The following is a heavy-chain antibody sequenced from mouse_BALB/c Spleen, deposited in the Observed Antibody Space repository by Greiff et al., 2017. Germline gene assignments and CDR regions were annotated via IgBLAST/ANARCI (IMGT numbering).Heavy chain of an antibody. D-gene: IGHD2-4*01. Sequence: DVKLQESGPSLVKPSQTLSLTCSVTGDSITSGYWNWIRKFPGNKLEYMGYISYSGSTYYNPSLKSRISITRDTSKNQYYLQLNSVTTEDTATYYCARIYYDYDYYAMDYWGQGTSVTVSS. CDR2: ISYSGST. J-gene: IGHJ4*01. CDR3: ARIYYDYDYYAMDY. V-gene: IGHV3-8*02. CDR1: GDSITSGY.